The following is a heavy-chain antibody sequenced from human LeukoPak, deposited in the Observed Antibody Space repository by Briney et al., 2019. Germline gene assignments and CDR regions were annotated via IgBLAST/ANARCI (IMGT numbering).Heavy chain of an antibody. CDR2: IYYSRST. V-gene: IGHV4-59*01. Sequence: PSETLSLTCSVSGDTMSSYYWTWIRQPPGKGLEWIGYIYYSRSTNYNPSLKSRVTISADTSKNQFSLKLSSVTAADTAVYYCARDGDYWGQGTLVTVSS. J-gene: IGHJ4*02. CDR1: GDTMSSYY. CDR3: ARDGDY.